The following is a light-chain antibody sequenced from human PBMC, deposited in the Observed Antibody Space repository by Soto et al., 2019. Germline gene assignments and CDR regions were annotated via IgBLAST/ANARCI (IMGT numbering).Light chain of an antibody. CDR2: DVT. J-gene: IGLJ3*02. Sequence: QSVLTQPRSVSGSPGQSVTISCTGTSSDIGAYDYVSWYQHRPGKAPKLIIYDVTKRPSGVPDRFFGSKSGNTASLTISGLQAEDEADYHCCSYAGSYTFEGVFGGGTKVTVL. V-gene: IGLV2-11*01. CDR1: SSDIGAYDY. CDR3: CSYAGSYTFEGV.